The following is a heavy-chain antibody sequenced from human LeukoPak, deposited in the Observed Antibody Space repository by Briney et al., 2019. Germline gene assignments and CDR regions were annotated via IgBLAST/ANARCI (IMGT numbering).Heavy chain of an antibody. Sequence: GGSLRLSCAASGFTFSSYWMSWVRQAPGKGLEWVANIKQDGSEKYYVDSVKGRFTISRDNAKNSLYLQMNSPRAEDTAVYYCARDRDYDFWSGYYGEERDAFDIWGQGTMVTVSS. CDR1: GFTFSSYW. CDR3: ARDRDYDFWSGYYGEERDAFDI. CDR2: IKQDGSEK. J-gene: IGHJ3*02. D-gene: IGHD3-3*01. V-gene: IGHV3-7*01.